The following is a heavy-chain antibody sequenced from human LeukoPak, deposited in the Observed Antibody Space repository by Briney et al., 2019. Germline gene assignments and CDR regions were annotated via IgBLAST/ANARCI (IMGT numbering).Heavy chain of an antibody. D-gene: IGHD6-19*01. V-gene: IGHV3-23*01. CDR2: LSGSGITT. CDR3: AKHIAVAAGWFDP. Sequence: PGGSLRLSCAASGFTFSNSAMSWVRQAPGKGLEWVSTLSGSGITTYYADSVKGRFTISRDNSKNTLYLQMNSLRAEDTAVYYCAKHIAVAAGWFDPWGQGTLVTVSS. J-gene: IGHJ5*02. CDR1: GFTFSNSA.